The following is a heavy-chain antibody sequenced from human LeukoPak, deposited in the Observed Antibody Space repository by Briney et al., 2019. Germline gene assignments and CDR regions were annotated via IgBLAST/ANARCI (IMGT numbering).Heavy chain of an antibody. D-gene: IGHD6-13*01. CDR1: GYTFTSYA. Sequence: ASVKVSCKASGYTFTSYAMHWMRQAPGQRLEWMGWINTGNGNTKYSQMFQGRVTITRDTSASTAYMELSSLRSEDTAVYYCAYCSSWSNFDYWGQGTLVTVSS. CDR2: INTGNGNT. CDR3: AYCSSWSNFDY. J-gene: IGHJ4*02. V-gene: IGHV1-3*04.